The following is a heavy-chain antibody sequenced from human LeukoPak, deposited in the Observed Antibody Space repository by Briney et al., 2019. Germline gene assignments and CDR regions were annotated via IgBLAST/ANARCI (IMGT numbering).Heavy chain of an antibody. Sequence: PSETLSLTCTVSGASITTYYWSWIRQPPGKGLEYIGQIHSSGSANYNLSLKSRVAMSLDASKNQFSLTVSSVTAADTAIYYCARDILDVGATHYFDYWGQGSLLTVSS. V-gene: IGHV4-59*01. J-gene: IGHJ4*02. CDR1: GASITTYY. D-gene: IGHD1-26*01. CDR2: IHSSGSA. CDR3: ARDILDVGATHYFDY.